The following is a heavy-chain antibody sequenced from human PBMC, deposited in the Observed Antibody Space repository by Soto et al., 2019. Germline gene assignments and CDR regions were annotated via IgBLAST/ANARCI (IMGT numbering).Heavy chain of an antibody. J-gene: IGHJ4*02. Sequence: QVQLVQSGAEVKKPGASVKVSCKASGYTFTSYGISWVRPAPGQGLEWMGWISAYNGNTNYARKLQGRATMTTDTATITVYTEMRSLRSEATAVYYCARASGLWLGYSCYDLSFVFDYWGQGTLVTVSS. D-gene: IGHD5-12*01. V-gene: IGHV1-18*01. CDR2: ISAYNGNT. CDR1: GYTFTSYG. CDR3: ARASGLWLGYSCYDLSFVFDY.